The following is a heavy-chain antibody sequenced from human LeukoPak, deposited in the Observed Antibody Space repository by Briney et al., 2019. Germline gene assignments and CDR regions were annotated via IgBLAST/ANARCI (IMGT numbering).Heavy chain of an antibody. CDR2: IYYSGST. CDR3: ARAGSFDY. CDR1: GVSISSGGYS. J-gene: IGHJ4*02. Sequence: SETLSLTCAVSGVSISSGGYSWSWIRQPPGKGLEWIGYIYYSGSTYYNPSLKSRVTISVDTSKNQFSLKLSSVTAADTAVYYCARAGSFDYWGQGTLVTVSS. V-gene: IGHV4-30-2*03. D-gene: IGHD6-19*01.